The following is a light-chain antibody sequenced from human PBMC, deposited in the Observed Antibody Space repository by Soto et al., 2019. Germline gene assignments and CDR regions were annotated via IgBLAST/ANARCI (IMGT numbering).Light chain of an antibody. CDR1: SSDVGTYNL. V-gene: IGLV2-23*01. J-gene: IGLJ3*02. Sequence: QSALTQPASVSGSPGQSITISCTGTSSDVGTYNLVSWHQHHPGKAPKLIIYEGSKRPSGVSNRFSGSKSGNTASLTISGLQAEDEADYYCCSYAGSYSWVFGGGTKLTVL. CDR3: CSYAGSYSWV. CDR2: EGS.